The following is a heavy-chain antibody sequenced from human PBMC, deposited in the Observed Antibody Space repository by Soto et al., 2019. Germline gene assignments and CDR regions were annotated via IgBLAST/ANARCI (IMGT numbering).Heavy chain of an antibody. D-gene: IGHD2-2*01. CDR3: ARDWRGYCSSTSCYAFDI. Sequence: SETLSLTCAVSGGSISRGGYYWSWIRQHPGKGLEWIGYIYYSGSTYYNPSLKSRVTISVDTSKNQFSLKLSSVTAADTAVYYCARDWRGYCSSTSCYAFDIWGQGTMVTVSS. J-gene: IGHJ3*02. CDR1: GGSISRGGYY. CDR2: IYYSGST. V-gene: IGHV4-31*11.